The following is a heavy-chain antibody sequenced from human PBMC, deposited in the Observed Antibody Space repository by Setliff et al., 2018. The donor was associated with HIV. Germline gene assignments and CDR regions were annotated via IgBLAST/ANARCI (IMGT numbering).Heavy chain of an antibody. CDR3: ANIRLGS. CDR2: ISGSGGST. Sequence: GSLRLSCAASGFTFSSYAMSWVRQAPGKGLEWVSGISGSGGSTTYAQKFQGRVTMTRDTSTSTVYMELSSLRAEDTAIYYCANIRLGSWGQGTLVTVSS. D-gene: IGHD2-2*02. J-gene: IGHJ5*02. V-gene: IGHV3-23*01. CDR1: GFTFSSYA.